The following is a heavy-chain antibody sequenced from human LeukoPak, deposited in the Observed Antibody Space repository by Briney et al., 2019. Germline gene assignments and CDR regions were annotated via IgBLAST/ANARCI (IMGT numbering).Heavy chain of an antibody. Sequence: SETLSLTCTVSGGSISSYYWSWIRQPPGKGLEWIGYIYYSGSTNYNPSLKSRVTISVDTSKNQFSLKLSSVTAADTAVYYCARDVLGYCSTSSCYAAWSDSWGQGTLVTVSS. CDR2: IYYSGST. CDR3: ARDVLGYCSTSSCYAAWSDS. V-gene: IGHV4-59*01. CDR1: GGSISSYY. J-gene: IGHJ5*01. D-gene: IGHD2-2*01.